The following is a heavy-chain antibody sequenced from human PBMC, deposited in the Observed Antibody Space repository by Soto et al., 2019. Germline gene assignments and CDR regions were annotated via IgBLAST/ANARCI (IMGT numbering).Heavy chain of an antibody. Sequence: EVQLVESGGGLVKPGGSLRLSCAASGFTFSSYSMNWFRQAPGKGLEWVSSISSSSSYIYYADSVKGRFTISRDNAKNSLYMQMNSLRAEDTAVYYCARVKSRDESSGYYWFNGLSAFDIWGQGTMVTVSS. V-gene: IGHV3-21*01. J-gene: IGHJ3*02. D-gene: IGHD3-22*01. CDR2: ISSSSSYI. CDR1: GFTFSSYS. CDR3: ARVKSRDESSGYYWFNGLSAFDI.